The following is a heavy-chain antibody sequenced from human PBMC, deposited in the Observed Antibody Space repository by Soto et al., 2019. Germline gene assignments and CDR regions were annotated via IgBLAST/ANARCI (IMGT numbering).Heavy chain of an antibody. CDR1: GGSISSSSYY. CDR2: TYYSGST. V-gene: IGHV4-39*01. Sequence: SETLSLTCTVSGGSISSSSYYWGWIRQPPGKGLEWIGSTYYSGSTYYNPSLKSRVTISVDTSKNQFSLKLSSVTAADTAVYYCARHGGDYYYMDVWGKGTTVTVSS. J-gene: IGHJ6*03. D-gene: IGHD3-16*01. CDR3: ARHGGDYYYMDV.